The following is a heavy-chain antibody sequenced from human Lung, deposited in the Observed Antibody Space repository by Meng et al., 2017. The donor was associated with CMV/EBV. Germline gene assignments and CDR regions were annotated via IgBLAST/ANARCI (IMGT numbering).Heavy chain of an antibody. CDR2: IDDSGST. CDR3: ARGKQDAWELLAY. Sequence: QEPDPGMVKPSATLSLTGGVAGVSISSNIRWTWVRQPPGKGLEWIGDIDDSGSTNYNPSLNSRISISLDKSKNHFSLKVNSVTAADTAVYYCARGKQDAWELLAYWGQGALVTVSS. CDR1: GVSISSNIR. D-gene: IGHD1-26*01. J-gene: IGHJ4*02. V-gene: IGHV4-4*02.